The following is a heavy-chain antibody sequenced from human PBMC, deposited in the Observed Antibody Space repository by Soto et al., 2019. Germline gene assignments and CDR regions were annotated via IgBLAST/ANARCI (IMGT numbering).Heavy chain of an antibody. J-gene: IGHJ5*02. V-gene: IGHV1-2*04. D-gene: IGHD5-12*01. CDR3: ARARANVAPNWFDP. Sequence: QVQLVQSGAEVKKSGASVMVSCKASGYTFSDYYVHWVRQAPGQGLEWMGWINPYSGATNYAQKFQDWVTMTGDASVSTAYLELTTLVSDDTAVYYCARARANVAPNWFDPWGQGTLVIVSS. CDR2: INPYSGAT. CDR1: GYTFSDYY.